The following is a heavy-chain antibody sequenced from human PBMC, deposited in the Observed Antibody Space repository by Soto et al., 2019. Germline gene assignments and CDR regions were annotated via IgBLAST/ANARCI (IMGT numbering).Heavy chain of an antibody. CDR1: GFTFSSYG. CDR3: AKDRAQWLVSLTYYYYYGMDV. Sequence: PGGSLRLSCAASGFTFSSYGMHWVRQAPGKGLEWVAVISYDGSNKYYADSVKGRFTISRDNSKNTLYLQMNSLRAEDTAVYHCAKDRAQWLVSLTYYYYYGMDVWGQGTTVTVSS. J-gene: IGHJ6*02. CDR2: ISYDGSNK. V-gene: IGHV3-30*18. D-gene: IGHD6-19*01.